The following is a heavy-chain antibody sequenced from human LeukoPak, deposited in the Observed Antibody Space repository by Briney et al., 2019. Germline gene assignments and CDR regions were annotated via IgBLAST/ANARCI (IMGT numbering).Heavy chain of an antibody. CDR3: ASPSPGSSSAFDY. D-gene: IGHD6-6*01. J-gene: IGHJ4*02. Sequence: PGGSLRLSCAASGFTFSDYYMGWIRQAPGKGLEWVSYISSSSSTTIYYADSVKGRFTISRDNAKNSLYLQMNSLRAEDTAVYYCASPSPGSSSAFDYWGQGTLVTVSS. V-gene: IGHV3-11*04. CDR2: ISSSSSTTI. CDR1: GFTFSDYY.